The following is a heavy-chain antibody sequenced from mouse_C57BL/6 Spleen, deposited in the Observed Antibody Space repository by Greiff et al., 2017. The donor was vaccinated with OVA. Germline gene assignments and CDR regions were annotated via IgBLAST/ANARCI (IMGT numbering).Heavy chain of an antibody. V-gene: IGHV1-59*01. Sequence: QVQLQQPGAELVRPGTSVKLSCKASGYTFTSYWMHWVKQRPGQGLEWIGVIDPSDSYTNSNQKFNGKATLTVDTSSSTAYMQLSSLTSEDSAVYYCARRDLSNYVGHYFDDWGQGTTLTVSS. CDR3: ARRDLSNYVGHYFDD. J-gene: IGHJ2*01. CDR2: IDPSDSYT. CDR1: GYTFTSYW. D-gene: IGHD2-5*01.